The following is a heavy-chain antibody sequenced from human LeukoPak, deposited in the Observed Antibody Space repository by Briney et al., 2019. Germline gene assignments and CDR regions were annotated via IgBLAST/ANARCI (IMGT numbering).Heavy chain of an antibody. CDR1: GGSFSGYY. Sequence: SETLSLTCAVYGGSFSGYYWSWIRQPPGKGLEWIGEINHSGSTNYNPSLKSRVTISVDTSKNQFSLKLSSVTAADTAVYYCARYVVVDIDAFDIWGQGTMVTVSS. J-gene: IGHJ3*02. D-gene: IGHD2-2*01. CDR3: ARYVVVDIDAFDI. CDR2: INHSGST. V-gene: IGHV4-34*01.